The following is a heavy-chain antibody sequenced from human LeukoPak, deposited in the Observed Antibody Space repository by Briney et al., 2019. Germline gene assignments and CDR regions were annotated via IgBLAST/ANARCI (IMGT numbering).Heavy chain of an antibody. CDR1: GFTFNTNY. CDR3: TRDLREPGVFDI. Sequence: PGGSLRLSCAAFGFTFNTNYMTWVRQAPGKGLEWVAEIYSDGTTYYTASVRGRFSISRDNSKKTGYCGENSREREDTAIYYFTRDLREPGVFDIWGQGTMVTVSS. J-gene: IGHJ3*02. V-gene: IGHV3-53*01. CDR2: IYSDGTT. D-gene: IGHD1-26*01.